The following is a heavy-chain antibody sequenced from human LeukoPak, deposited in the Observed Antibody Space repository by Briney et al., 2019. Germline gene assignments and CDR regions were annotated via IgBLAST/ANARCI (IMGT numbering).Heavy chain of an antibody. Sequence: SVKVSCKASGFTFTSSAMQWVRQARGQRLEWIGWIVVGSGNTNYAQKFQERVTITRDMSTSTAYMELSSLRSEDTAVYYCAAKGYSYGYGYYYYGMDVWAKGPRSPSP. CDR1: GFTFTSSA. CDR3: AAKGYSYGYGYYYYGMDV. J-gene: IGHJ6*02. V-gene: IGHV1-58*02. D-gene: IGHD5-18*01. CDR2: IVVGSGNT.